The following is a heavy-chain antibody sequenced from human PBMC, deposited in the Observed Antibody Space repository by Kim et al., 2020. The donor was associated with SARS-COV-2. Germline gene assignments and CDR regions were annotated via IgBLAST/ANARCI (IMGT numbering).Heavy chain of an antibody. D-gene: IGHD2-8*01. V-gene: IGHV3-73*01. CDR3: TRRYCTNGVCYTDY. Sequence: GGSLRLSCAASGFTFSGSAMHWVRQASGKGLEWVGRIRSKANSYATAYAASVKGRFTISRDDSKNTAYLQMNSLKTEDTAVYYCTRRYCTNGVCYTDYWGQGTLVTVSS. CDR1: GFTFSGSA. J-gene: IGHJ4*02. CDR2: IRSKANSYAT.